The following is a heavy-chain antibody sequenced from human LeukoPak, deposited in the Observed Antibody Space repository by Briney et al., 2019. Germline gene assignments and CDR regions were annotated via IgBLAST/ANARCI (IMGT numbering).Heavy chain of an antibody. CDR2: IKSKTDGGTT. D-gene: IGHD3-22*01. V-gene: IGHV3-15*01. Sequence: GGSLRLSCAASGFSFSNAWMSWVRQAPGKGLEWVGRIKSKTDGGTTDYAAPVKGRFTISRDDSKNTLYLKMNSLKTEDTAVYYCTTHFGEGWGDYYYDSSGYYYEYWGQGTLVTVSS. CDR1: GFSFSNAW. CDR3: TTHFGEGWGDYYYDSSGYYYEY. J-gene: IGHJ4*02.